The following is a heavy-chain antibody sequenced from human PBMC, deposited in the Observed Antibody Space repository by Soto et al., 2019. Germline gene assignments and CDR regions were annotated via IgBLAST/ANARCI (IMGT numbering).Heavy chain of an antibody. D-gene: IGHD6-19*01. CDR3: ASHSSGWYLVDYFDY. J-gene: IGHJ4*02. V-gene: IGHV4-4*02. CDR1: VGCICSSDW. CDR2: IYHSGST. Sequence: PSETLSLTRAVCVGCICSSDWWSWVRQPPGKGLEWIGEIYHSGSTYYNPSLKSRVTISVDTSKNQFSLKLSSVTAADTAVYYCASHSSGWYLVDYFDYWGQGTLVTVSS.